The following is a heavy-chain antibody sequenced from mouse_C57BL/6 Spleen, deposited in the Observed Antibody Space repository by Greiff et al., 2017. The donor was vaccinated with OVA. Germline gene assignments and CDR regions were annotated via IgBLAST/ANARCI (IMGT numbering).Heavy chain of an antibody. CDR1: GYSITSGYY. J-gene: IGHJ3*01. CDR2: ISYDGSN. Sequence: LLESGPGLVKPSQSLSLTCSVTGYSITSGYYWNWIRQFPGNKLEWMGYISYDGSNNYNPSLKNRISITRDTSKNQFFLKLNSVTTEDTATYYCARANWEAWFAYWGQGTLVTVSA. D-gene: IGHD4-1*01. V-gene: IGHV3-6*01. CDR3: ARANWEAWFAY.